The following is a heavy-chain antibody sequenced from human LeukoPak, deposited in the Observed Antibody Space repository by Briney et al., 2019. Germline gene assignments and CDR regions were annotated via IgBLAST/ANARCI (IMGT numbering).Heavy chain of an antibody. J-gene: IGHJ4*02. D-gene: IGHD2-2*02. Sequence: SETLSLTCAVYGGSFSGYYWSWIRQPPGRGLEWIGEINHSGSTNYNPSLKSRVTISVDTSKNQFSLKLSSVTAADTAVYYCARQFRGYCSSTSCYSGFDYWGQGTLVTVSS. CDR3: ARQFRGYCSSTSCYSGFDY. V-gene: IGHV4-34*01. CDR2: INHSGST. CDR1: GGSFSGYY.